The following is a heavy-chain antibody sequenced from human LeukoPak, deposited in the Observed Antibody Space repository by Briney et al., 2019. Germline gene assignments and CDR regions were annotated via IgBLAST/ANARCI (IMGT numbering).Heavy chain of an antibody. CDR2: FGDMGGDT. CDR3: AKRSCSGGSCNFDY. V-gene: IGHV3-23*01. Sequence: GGSLRLSCAASGFTFSIYAMSWGRQATGKGLKWLSAFGDMGGDTNCADSVKGRFTISRDNSKNTLYLQMNSLRAEDTAVYYCAKRSCSGGSCNFDYWGQGTLVTVSS. D-gene: IGHD2-15*01. J-gene: IGHJ4*02. CDR1: GFTFSIYA.